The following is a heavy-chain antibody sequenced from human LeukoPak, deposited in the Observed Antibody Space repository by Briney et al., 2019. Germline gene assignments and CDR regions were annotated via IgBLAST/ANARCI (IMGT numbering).Heavy chain of an antibody. CDR1: GGTFSSYA. CDR3: ARVSLYCTGGSCYSGEIDY. CDR2: IIPIFGIA. V-gene: IGHV1-69*04. Sequence: ASVKVSCKASGGTFSSYAISWVRQAPGQGLEWMGRIIPIFGIANYAQKFQGRVTITADKSTSTAYMELSSLRSEDTAVYYCARVSLYCTGGSCYSGEIDYWGQGTPVTVSS. J-gene: IGHJ4*02. D-gene: IGHD2-15*01.